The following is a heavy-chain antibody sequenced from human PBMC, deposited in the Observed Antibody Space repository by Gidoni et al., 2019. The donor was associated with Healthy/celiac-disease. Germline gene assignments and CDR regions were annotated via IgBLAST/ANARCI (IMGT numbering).Heavy chain of an antibody. D-gene: IGHD6-13*01. Sequence: EVQLVESGGGLVQPGGSLRRSCAASGFTFSSYWMHWVRQAPGKGLVWVSRINSDGRSTSYADSVKGRFTISRDNAKNTLYLQMNSLRAEDTAVYYCAREDIAAAPGDYWGQGTLVTVSS. CDR1: GFTFSSYW. J-gene: IGHJ4*02. V-gene: IGHV3-74*01. CDR2: INSDGRST. CDR3: AREDIAAAPGDY.